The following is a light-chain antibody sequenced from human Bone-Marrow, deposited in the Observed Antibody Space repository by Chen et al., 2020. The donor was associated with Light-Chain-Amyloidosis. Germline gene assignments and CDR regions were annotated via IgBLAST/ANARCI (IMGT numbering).Light chain of an antibody. Sequence: QSVLTQPPSVSAAPGQKVTISCSGSRSNIGNNYVYRYQQLPGTAPKLLIYENNKRPSGVPDRFSGSKSGTSATLGITGLQTGDEADYYCGTWDSSLSAVVFGGGTKLTVL. V-gene: IGLV1-51*01. CDR3: GTWDSSLSAVV. J-gene: IGLJ2*01. CDR1: RSNIGNNY. CDR2: ENN.